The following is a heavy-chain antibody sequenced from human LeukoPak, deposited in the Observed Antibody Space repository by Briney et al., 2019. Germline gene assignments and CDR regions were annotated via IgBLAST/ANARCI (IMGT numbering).Heavy chain of an antibody. CDR2: IRYDGSNK. CDR3: AKDLLLYGSGSYYEVAFDY. V-gene: IGHV3-30*02. J-gene: IGHJ4*02. D-gene: IGHD3-10*01. Sequence: GGSLRLSCAASGFTFSSYGMHWVRQAPGKGLEWVAFIRYDGSNKYYADSVKGRFTISRDNSKNTLNLQMNSLRAEDTAVYYCAKDLLLYGSGSYYEVAFDYWGQGTLVTVSS. CDR1: GFTFSSYG.